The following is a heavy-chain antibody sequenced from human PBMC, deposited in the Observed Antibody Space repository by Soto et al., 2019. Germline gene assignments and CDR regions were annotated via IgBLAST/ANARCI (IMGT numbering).Heavy chain of an antibody. CDR1: GGTFSSYA. V-gene: IGHV1-69*13. J-gene: IGHJ5*02. CDR2: IIPIFGTA. D-gene: IGHD2-2*01. CDR3: ARDVAVVPAATYNWFDP. Sequence: SVKVSCKASGGTFSSYAISWVRQAPGQGLEWMGGIIPIFGTANYAQKFQGRVTITADESTSTAYMELSSLRSEDPAVYYCARDVAVVPAATYNWFDPWGQGTLVTVSS.